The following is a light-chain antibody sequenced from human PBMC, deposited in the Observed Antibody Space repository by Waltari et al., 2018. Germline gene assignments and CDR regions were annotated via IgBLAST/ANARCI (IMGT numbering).Light chain of an antibody. CDR1: QGISSW. Sequence: DIQMTQSPSTLSASVGDRVTITCRASQGISSWLAWYQQKPGKAPKLLIYKASSLESGVPSRFSGSGSGTEFTLTISSLQPDDFGTYYCQYYFLYSRGFGQGTKLEIK. CDR2: KAS. J-gene: IGKJ2*03. V-gene: IGKV1-5*03. CDR3: QYYFLYSRG.